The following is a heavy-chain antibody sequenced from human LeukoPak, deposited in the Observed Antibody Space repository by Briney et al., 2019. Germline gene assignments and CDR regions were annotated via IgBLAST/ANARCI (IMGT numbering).Heavy chain of an antibody. V-gene: IGHV3-30*03. J-gene: IGHJ4*02. CDR2: ISYDGSNK. CDR1: GFTFSSYG. Sequence: GGSLRLSCAASGFTFSSYGIHWVRQAPGKGLEWVAVISYDGSNKYYADSVKGRFTISRDNSKNTLYLQMNSLRAEDTAVYYCARDLSEDDYWGQGTLVTVSS. CDR3: ARDLSEDDY.